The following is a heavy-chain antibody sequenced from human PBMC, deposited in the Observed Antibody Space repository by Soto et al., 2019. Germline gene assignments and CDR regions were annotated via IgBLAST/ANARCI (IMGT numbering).Heavy chain of an antibody. Sequence: PGGSLRLSCAASGFTFSSYAMHWVRQAPGKGLEWVAVISYDGSNKYYADSVKGRFTISRDNSKNTLYLQMNSLRAEDTAVYYCARDDLGYCSGGSCLGAFDIWGQGTMVTVSS. J-gene: IGHJ3*02. D-gene: IGHD2-15*01. V-gene: IGHV3-30-3*01. CDR2: ISYDGSNK. CDR1: GFTFSSYA. CDR3: ARDDLGYCSGGSCLGAFDI.